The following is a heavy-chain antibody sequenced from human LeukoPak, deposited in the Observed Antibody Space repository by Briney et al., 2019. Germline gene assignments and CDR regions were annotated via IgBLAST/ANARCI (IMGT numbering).Heavy chain of an antibody. D-gene: IGHD1-1*01. Sequence: ASVKVPCKASGGTFSSYAISWVRQAPGQGLEWMGRIIPILGIANYAQKFQGRVTITADKSTSTAYMELSSLRSEDTAVYYCARDLVNPYTTSRRWFDPWGQGTLVTVSS. J-gene: IGHJ5*02. CDR2: IIPILGIA. CDR3: ARDLVNPYTTSRRWFDP. V-gene: IGHV1-69*04. CDR1: GGTFSSYA.